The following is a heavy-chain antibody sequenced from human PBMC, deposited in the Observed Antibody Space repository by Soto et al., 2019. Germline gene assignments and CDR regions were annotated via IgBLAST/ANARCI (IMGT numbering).Heavy chain of an antibody. D-gene: IGHD3-9*01. J-gene: IGHJ4*02. V-gene: IGHV1-18*01. Sequence: ASVKVSCKASGYTFTSYGISWVRQAPGQGLEWMGWISAYNGNTNYAQKLQGRVTMTTDTSTSTAYMELRSLRSDDTAVYYCARDLGEYYDILTGYYESLDYWGQGTRVTVSS. CDR2: ISAYNGNT. CDR1: GYTFTSYG. CDR3: ARDLGEYYDILTGYYESLDY.